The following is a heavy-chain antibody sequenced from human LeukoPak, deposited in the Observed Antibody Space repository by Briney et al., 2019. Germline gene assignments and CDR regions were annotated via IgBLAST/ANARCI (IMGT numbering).Heavy chain of an antibody. D-gene: IGHD3-22*01. CDR1: GFAFGHYR. J-gene: IGHJ4*02. Sequence: PPGGSLRLSCAASGFAFGHYRMHWVRHAPGKGLVWVSTINTDGSTTYADSVKGRFTVSRDNAKNTLFLQMHSLRVEDTAVYYCAKAPTYYHDSSGYYFDYWGQGTLVTVSS. CDR3: AKAPTYYHDSSGYYFDY. CDR2: INTDGST. V-gene: IGHV3-74*01.